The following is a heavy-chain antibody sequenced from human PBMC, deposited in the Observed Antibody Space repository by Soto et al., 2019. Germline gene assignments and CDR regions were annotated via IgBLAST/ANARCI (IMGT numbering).Heavy chain of an antibody. Sequence: SVKVSCKASGYTFSSYAMHWVRQAPGQRLEWMGWINAGYGNTKSSQKFQDRVTISRDTSASTAYMELTRLRSEDTAVYYCARDTGDGTFDFWGQGTLVTVSP. J-gene: IGHJ4*02. D-gene: IGHD1-1*01. CDR1: GYTFSSYA. V-gene: IGHV1-3*01. CDR2: INAGYGNT. CDR3: ARDTGDGTFDF.